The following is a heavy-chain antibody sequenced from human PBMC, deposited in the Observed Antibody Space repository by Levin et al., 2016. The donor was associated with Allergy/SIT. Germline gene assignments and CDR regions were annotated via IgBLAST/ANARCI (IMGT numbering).Heavy chain of an antibody. J-gene: IGHJ4*02. CDR2: ISSYSGDT. D-gene: IGHD3-22*01. CDR3: ARVTYYYDGSGYYYDY. V-gene: IGHV1-18*01. CDR1: GYIFTSYG. Sequence: ASVKVSCKASGYIFTSYGLSWVRQAPGQGLEWMGWISSYSGDTDYAQKFQGRVTMTTDISTGTAYMEMRSLTSDDTAVYYCARVTYYYDGSGYYYDYWGQGTLVTVS.